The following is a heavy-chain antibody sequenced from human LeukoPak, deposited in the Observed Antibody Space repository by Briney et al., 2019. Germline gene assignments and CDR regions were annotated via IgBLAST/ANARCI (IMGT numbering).Heavy chain of an antibody. J-gene: IGHJ3*02. CDR2: ISAYNGNT. CDR3: ARDDPRGDQGAFDI. D-gene: IGHD2-21*02. Sequence: ASVKVSRKASGYTFTSYGINWVRQAPGQGLEWMGWISAYNGNTNYAQKLQGRVTMTTDTSTSTAYMELRSLRSDDTAVYYCARDDPRGDQGAFDIWGQGTMVTVSS. V-gene: IGHV1-18*01. CDR1: GYTFTSYG.